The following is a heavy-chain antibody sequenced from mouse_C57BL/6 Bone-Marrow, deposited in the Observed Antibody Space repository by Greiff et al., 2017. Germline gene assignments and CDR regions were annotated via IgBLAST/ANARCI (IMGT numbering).Heavy chain of an antibody. CDR1: GYTFTSYW. D-gene: IGHD4-1*01. Sequence: VQLQQPGAELVKPGASVKMSCKASGYTFTSYWITWVKQRPGQGLEWIGDIYPTSGRTNYNEKFKSKAILTVDTSSNTAYMQLSSLTSEDSAVFYGARSGPLGRSLDFWGQGTTLTVSS. J-gene: IGHJ2*01. CDR3: ARSGPLGRSLDF. V-gene: IGHV1-55*01. CDR2: IYPTSGRT.